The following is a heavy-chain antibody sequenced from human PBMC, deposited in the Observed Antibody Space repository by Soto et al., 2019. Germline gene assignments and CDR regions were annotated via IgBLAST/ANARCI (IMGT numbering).Heavy chain of an antibody. J-gene: IGHJ4*02. CDR3: MLETVKGRYHDY. V-gene: IGHV3-49*04. Sequence: RILSSTASGFTCGAYLMSWVGQAPWKGLEWVGLIRGKTYRGTTDYPASVKGGLPISRDYSKNMGYLQMNSRKTDDTALYFCMLETVKGRYHDYWALRTLQTTSS. CDR2: IRGKTYRGTT. D-gene: IGHD4-4*01. CDR1: GFTCGAYL.